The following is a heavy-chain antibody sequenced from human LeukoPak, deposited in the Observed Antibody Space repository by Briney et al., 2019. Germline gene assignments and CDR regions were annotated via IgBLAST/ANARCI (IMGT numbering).Heavy chain of an antibody. CDR2: IKQDGSEK. V-gene: IGHV3-7*01. J-gene: IGHJ4*02. CDR1: GFTFSSYW. CDR3: ARDSPNCGGDCYYFDY. Sequence: PGGSLRLSCAASGFTFSSYWMSWVRQAPGKGLEWVANIKQDGSEKYYVDSVKGRFTISRDNAKNSLYLQMNSLGAEDTAVYYCARDSPNCGGDCYYFDYWGQGTLVTVSS. D-gene: IGHD2-21*02.